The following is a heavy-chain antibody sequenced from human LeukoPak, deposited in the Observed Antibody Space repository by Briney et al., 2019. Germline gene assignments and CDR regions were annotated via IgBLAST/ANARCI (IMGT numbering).Heavy chain of an antibody. J-gene: IGHJ4*02. CDR3: AQGFSSGWYPN. V-gene: IGHV3-23*01. CDR1: GFTFSSYA. CDR2: ISINGETT. D-gene: IGHD6-19*01. Sequence: GGSLRLSCAASGFTFSSYAMSWVRQAPGKGLEWISAISINGETTWYADSVKGRFIISRDNSKNALYLQLSSLRVEDTAVYYWAQGFSSGWYPNWGQGSLVSVSS.